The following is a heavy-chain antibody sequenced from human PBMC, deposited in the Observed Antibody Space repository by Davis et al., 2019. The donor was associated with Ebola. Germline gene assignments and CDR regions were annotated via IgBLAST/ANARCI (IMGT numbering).Heavy chain of an antibody. D-gene: IGHD5-12*01. CDR3: ARCGATPYGMDV. CDR1: GGSISSYY. V-gene: IGHV4-59*12. CDR2: IYYSGST. Sequence: MPSETLSLTCTVSGGSISSYYWSWIRQPPGKGLEWIGYIYYSGSTNYNPSLQSRVTISVDTSKNQFSLKLSSVTAADTAVYYCARCGATPYGMDVWGQGTTVTVSS. J-gene: IGHJ6*02.